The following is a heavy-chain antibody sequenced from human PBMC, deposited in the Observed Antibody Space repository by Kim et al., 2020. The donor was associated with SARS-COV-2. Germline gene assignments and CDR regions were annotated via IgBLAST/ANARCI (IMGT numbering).Heavy chain of an antibody. CDR3: ARSPFGGVIDYYFDY. J-gene: IGHJ4*02. CDR1: GFTFSDYY. CDR2: ISSSSSYT. Sequence: GGSLRLSCAASGFTFSDYYMSWIRQAPGKGLEWVSYISSSSSYTNYADSVKGRFTISRDNAKNSLYLQMNSLRAEDTAVYYCARSPFGGVIDYYFDYWGQGTLVTVSS. D-gene: IGHD3-16*02. V-gene: IGHV3-11*06.